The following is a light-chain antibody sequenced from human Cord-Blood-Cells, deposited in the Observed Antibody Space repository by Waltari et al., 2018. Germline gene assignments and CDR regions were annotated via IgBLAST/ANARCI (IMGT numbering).Light chain of an antibody. Sequence: DIQMTQSPSSLSASVGDRVTITCRASQSISSYLNWYQQKPGKAPKLLIYAASSLQSVVPSRFSGSGSGTDFTRTISSLQPEDFATYYCQQSYSTLTFGGGTKVEIK. CDR1: QSISSY. V-gene: IGKV1-39*01. J-gene: IGKJ4*01. CDR2: AAS. CDR3: QQSYSTLT.